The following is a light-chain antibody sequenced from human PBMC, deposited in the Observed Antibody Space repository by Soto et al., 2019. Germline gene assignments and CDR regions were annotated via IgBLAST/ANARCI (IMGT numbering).Light chain of an antibody. CDR2: DAS. CDR1: QSVSSY. J-gene: IGKJ5*01. Sequence: TVVTQSPATLSLSPGERATLSCRASQSVSSYLAWYQQKPGQAPRLLIYDASNRATGIPARFSGSGSGTDFTLTISSLEPEDFAVYYCQQRSNWSPITFGQGTRLEIK. CDR3: QQRSNWSPIT. V-gene: IGKV3-11*01.